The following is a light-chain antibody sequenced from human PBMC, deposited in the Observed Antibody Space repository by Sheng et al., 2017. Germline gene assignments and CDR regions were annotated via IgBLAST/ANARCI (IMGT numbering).Light chain of an antibody. V-gene: IGKV3-15*01. CDR1: QSVGSN. J-gene: IGKJ1*01. CDR2: GAS. CDR3: QQYNHWPGT. Sequence: EIVMTQSPATLSVSPGERATLSCRASQSVGSNVAWYQQKPGQGPRLLIYGASTRATGIPARFSGSGSGSGTEFTLTISSLQSEDFAVYYCQQYNHWPGTFGQGTKVEVK.